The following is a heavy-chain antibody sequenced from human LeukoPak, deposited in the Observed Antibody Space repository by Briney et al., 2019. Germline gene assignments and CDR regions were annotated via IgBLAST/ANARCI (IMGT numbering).Heavy chain of an antibody. CDR2: LSSSSSYT. J-gene: IGHJ6*02. V-gene: IGHV3-11*06. CDR3: ARDTIYGDLRTGYYYGMDV. D-gene: IGHD4-17*01. CDR1: GFTFSDYY. Sequence: GGSLRLSCAASGFTFSDYYMSWIRQAPGKGLEWVSYLSSSSSYTNYADSVKGRFTISRDNSKNTLYLQMNSLRAEDTAVYYCARDTIYGDLRTGYYYGMDVWGQGTTVTVSS.